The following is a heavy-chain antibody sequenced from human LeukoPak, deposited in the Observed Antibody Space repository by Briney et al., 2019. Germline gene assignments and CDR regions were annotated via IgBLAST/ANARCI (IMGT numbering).Heavy chain of an antibody. CDR1: GYTLTSYD. J-gene: IGHJ4*02. CDR3: ARVYGGNLRIDY. CDR2: MNPNSGNT. Sequence: ASVKVSCKASGYTLTSYDINWVRQATGQGPEWMGWMNPNSGNTGYAQKFQDRVTMTRNTSITTAYMELSSLRSEDTAVYYCARVYGGNLRIDYWGQGTLVTVSS. D-gene: IGHD4-23*01. V-gene: IGHV1-8*01.